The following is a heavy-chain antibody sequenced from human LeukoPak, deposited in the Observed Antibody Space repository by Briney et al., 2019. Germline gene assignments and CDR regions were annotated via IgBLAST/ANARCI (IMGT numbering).Heavy chain of an antibody. CDR3: ARKNDFDI. D-gene: IGHD2/OR15-2a*01. CDR2: IYYSGST. V-gene: IGHV4-59*01. Sequence: SETLSLTCTVSGGSISSDHWNWIRQPPGKGLEWIGCIYYSGSTYYNPSLKSRVTISVDMSKSQLSLRLTSVTAADTAVYYCARKNDFDIWGQGTLVTVSS. CDR1: GGSISSDH. J-gene: IGHJ3*02.